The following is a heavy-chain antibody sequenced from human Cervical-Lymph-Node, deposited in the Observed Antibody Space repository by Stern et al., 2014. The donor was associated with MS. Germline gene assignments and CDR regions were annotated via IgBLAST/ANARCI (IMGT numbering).Heavy chain of an antibody. Sequence: DQLVESEAEVKKPGASVKVSCKASGYTFTGYYMYWVRQASGQGLEWMGIFNPTGGSTTYAQTFQGRVTMTADTSTSTVYMDLSSLTSEDTAIYYCARAGSGNSNYFDYWGQGTLVTVSS. CDR3: ARAGSGNSNYFDY. V-gene: IGHV1-46*01. J-gene: IGHJ4*02. CDR2: FNPTGGST. D-gene: IGHD3-22*01. CDR1: GYTFTGYY.